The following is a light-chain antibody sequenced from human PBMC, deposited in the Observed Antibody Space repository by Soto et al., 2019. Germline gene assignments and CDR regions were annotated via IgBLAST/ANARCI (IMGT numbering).Light chain of an antibody. CDR2: EVS. Sequence: QSALTQPASVSGSPGQSITISCTGTSSDVGGYNYVSWYQQHPGKAPKLIICEVSNRPSGVSNRFSGSKSGNTASLTISGLQAEDEADYYCSSYTSSRTLVFGGGTKLTVL. CDR1: SSDVGGYNY. J-gene: IGLJ3*02. CDR3: SSYTSSRTLV. V-gene: IGLV2-14*01.